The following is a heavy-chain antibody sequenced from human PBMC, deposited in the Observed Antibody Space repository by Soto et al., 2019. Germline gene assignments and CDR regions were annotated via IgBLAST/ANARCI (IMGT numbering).Heavy chain of an antibody. J-gene: IGHJ4*02. D-gene: IGHD2-2*01. CDR3: AREYSTSRYFDY. V-gene: IGHV3-74*01. CDR2: INSDGSST. CDR1: GFTFSSYW. Sequence: GGSLRLSCAASGFTFSSYWMHWVRQAPGKGLVWVSRINSDGSSTSYADSVKGRFTISRDNAKNTLYLQMNSLRAEDTAVYYCAREYSTSRYFDYWGQGTLVTVSS.